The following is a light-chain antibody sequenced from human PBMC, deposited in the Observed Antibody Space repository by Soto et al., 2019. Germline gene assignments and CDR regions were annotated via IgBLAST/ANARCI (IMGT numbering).Light chain of an antibody. CDR3: AAWDDSLSGYV. CDR2: SNN. Sequence: QSVLTQPPSASGTPGQRVTISCSGSSSNIGGNAVNWYQQLPGTTPKLLIYSNNQRPSGVPDRFSGSKSGTSASLAISGLQSEDEADSYCAAWDDSLSGYVFGTGTKLTVL. CDR1: SSNIGGNA. V-gene: IGLV1-44*01. J-gene: IGLJ1*01.